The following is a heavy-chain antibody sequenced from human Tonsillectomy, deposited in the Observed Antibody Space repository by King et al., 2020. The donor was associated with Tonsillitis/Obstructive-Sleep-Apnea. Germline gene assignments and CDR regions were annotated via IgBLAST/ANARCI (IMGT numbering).Heavy chain of an antibody. V-gene: IGHV1-18*01. J-gene: IGHJ4*02. CDR3: ARAPPIGVVVAATGVSDY. CDR2: ISAYNGNT. D-gene: IGHD2-15*01. CDR1: GYTFTSYG. Sequence: QLVQSGAEVKKPGASVKVSCKASGYTFTSYGISWVRQAPGQGLEWMGWISAYNGNTNYAQKLQGRVTMTTDTSTSTAYMELRSLRSDDTAVYYCARAPPIGVVVAATGVSDYWGQGTLVTVSS.